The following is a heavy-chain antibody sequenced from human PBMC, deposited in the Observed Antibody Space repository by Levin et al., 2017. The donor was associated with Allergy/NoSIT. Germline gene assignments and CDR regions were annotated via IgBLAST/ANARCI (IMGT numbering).Heavy chain of an antibody. J-gene: IGHJ4*02. V-gene: IGHV3-30*18. Sequence: PPGGSLRLSCAASGFTFSAYGMHWVRQAPGKGLEWLTSISYDGTNRYYADSVRGRITISRDNSKNTLSLQMARLRAEDTAVYYCAKDFDTSGTAPDYWGQGALVTVSS. CDR1: GFTFSAYG. CDR2: ISYDGTNR. CDR3: AKDFDTSGTAPDY. D-gene: IGHD3-22*01.